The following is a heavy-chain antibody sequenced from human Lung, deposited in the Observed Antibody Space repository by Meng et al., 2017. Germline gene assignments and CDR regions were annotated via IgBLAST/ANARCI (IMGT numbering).Heavy chain of an antibody. J-gene: IGHJ1*01. CDR3: TNDRLNH. V-gene: IGHV3-74*01. CDR2: INRDGTKP. Sequence: EGQLVGSGGGLVPPGGSLSLSCAASGFTFTDHWMHWVRQGPGKGPVWVSRINRDGTKPTYADSVKGRFTISRDNAKNTLYLQMNNLRAEDTAFYYCTNDRLNHWGQGALVTVSS. CDR1: GFTFTDHW. D-gene: IGHD1-1*01.